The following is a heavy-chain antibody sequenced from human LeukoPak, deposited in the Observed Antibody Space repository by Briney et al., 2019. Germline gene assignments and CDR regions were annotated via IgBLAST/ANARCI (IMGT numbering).Heavy chain of an antibody. CDR3: ARGHWYLDP. J-gene: IGHJ5*02. CDR2: ISQSGNDL. V-gene: IGHV3-11*01. CDR1: GFTFHDFY. Sequence: GGSLRLSCVASGFTFHDFYMSWIRQTPEERLEWVAYISQSGNDLNYADSVRGRFTISSDNARDSLYLQINSLRTEDTAVYYRARGHWYLDPWGQGTLVTVSS. D-gene: IGHD6-13*01.